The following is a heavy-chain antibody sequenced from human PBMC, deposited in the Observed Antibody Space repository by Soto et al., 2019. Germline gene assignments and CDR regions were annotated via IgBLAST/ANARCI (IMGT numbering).Heavy chain of an antibody. V-gene: IGHV1-46*01. D-gene: IGHD2-2*01. CDR1: GYTFTSYY. Sequence: ASVKVSCTASGYTFTSYYMHWVRQAPGQGLEWMGIINPSGGSTSYAQKFQGRVTMTRDTSTSTVYMELSSLRSEDTAVYYCASTSCYVCAFDIWGQGTMVTVSS. J-gene: IGHJ3*02. CDR2: INPSGGST. CDR3: ASTSCYVCAFDI.